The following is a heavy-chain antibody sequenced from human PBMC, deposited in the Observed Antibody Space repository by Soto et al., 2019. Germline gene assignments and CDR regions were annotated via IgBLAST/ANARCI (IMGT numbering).Heavy chain of an antibody. D-gene: IGHD6-19*01. CDR1: GFTFSSYW. J-gene: IGHJ4*02. CDR3: AVAVAGPTAIGY. CDR2: INSDGSST. Sequence: VQLVESGGGLVQPGRSLRLSCAASGFTFSSYWMHWVRQAPGKGLVWVARINSDGSSTSYADSVKGRFTISRDNAKNTLYLQMNSLRAEDTAVYYCAVAVAGPTAIGYWGQGTLVTVSS. V-gene: IGHV3-74*01.